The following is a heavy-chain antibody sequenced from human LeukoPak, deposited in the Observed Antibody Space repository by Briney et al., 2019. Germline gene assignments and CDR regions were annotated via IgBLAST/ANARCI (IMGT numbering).Heavy chain of an antibody. CDR1: GYSFTSYW. J-gene: IGHJ4*02. CDR2: IYPGDSDT. CDR3: ARPHGYCSGGSCYSSDYFDY. D-gene: IGHD2-15*01. V-gene: IGHV5-51*01. Sequence: GESLKISCKGSGYSFTSYWIGWVRQMPGKGLGWMGVIYPGDSDTRYSPSFQGQVTIAADKSISTAYLQWSRLKASDTAMYYCARPHGYCSGGSCYSSDYFDYWGQGDLVTVSS.